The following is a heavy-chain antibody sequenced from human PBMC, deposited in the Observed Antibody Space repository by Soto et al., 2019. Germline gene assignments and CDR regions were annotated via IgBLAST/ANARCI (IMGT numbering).Heavy chain of an antibody. CDR3: AREGGDGVDY. CDR1: GGSISSGSYY. V-gene: IGHV4-31*03. CDR2: IYYSGST. Sequence: QVQLRESGPGLVKPSQTLSLTCTVSGGSISSGSYYWSWIRQHPGEGLEWIGYIYYSGSTYYNPSLKSRVTISLDTSKNQFSLKLSSVTAADTAVYCCAREGGDGVDYWGQGALVTVSS. J-gene: IGHJ4*02. D-gene: IGHD3-16*01.